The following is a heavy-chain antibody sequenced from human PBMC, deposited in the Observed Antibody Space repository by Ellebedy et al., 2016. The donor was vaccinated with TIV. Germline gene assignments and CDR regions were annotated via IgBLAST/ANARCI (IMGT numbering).Heavy chain of an antibody. J-gene: IGHJ4*02. CDR2: INSDGSST. V-gene: IGHV3-74*01. CDR1: GFTFSSYW. Sequence: GGSLRLXXAASGFTFSSYWMHWVRQAPGKGLVWVSRINSDGSSTSYADSVKGRFTISRDNAKNTLYLQMNSLRAEDTAVYYCAKDQGSSVVVPAAMFDYWGQGTLVTVSS. CDR3: AKDQGSSVVVPAAMFDY. D-gene: IGHD2-2*01.